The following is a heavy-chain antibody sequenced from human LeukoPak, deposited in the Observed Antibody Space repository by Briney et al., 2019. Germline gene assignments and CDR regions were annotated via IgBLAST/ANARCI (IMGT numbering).Heavy chain of an antibody. CDR1: GGTFSSYA. J-gene: IGHJ4*02. CDR3: ARYIYGYLHY. Sequence: ASVKVSCKASGGTFSSYAISWVRQAPGQGLEWMGIINPSRGSTSYAQKFQGRVTMTRDTSTSTVYMELSSLRSEDTAVYYCARYIYGYLHYWGQGTLVTVSS. V-gene: IGHV1-46*01. D-gene: IGHD5-18*01. CDR2: INPSRGST.